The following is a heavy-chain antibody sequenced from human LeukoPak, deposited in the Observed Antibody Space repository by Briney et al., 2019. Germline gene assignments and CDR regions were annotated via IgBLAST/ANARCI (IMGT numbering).Heavy chain of an antibody. V-gene: IGHV3-23*01. CDR3: AKSRLLWFGELSPDY. Sequence: GGSLRLSCAASGFTFSSYAMSWVRQDPGKGLEWVSAISGSGGSTYYADSVKGRFTISRDNSKNTLYLQMNSLRAEDTAVYYCAKSRLLWFGELSPDYWGQGTLVTVSS. D-gene: IGHD3-10*01. CDR1: GFTFSSYA. J-gene: IGHJ4*02. CDR2: ISGSGGST.